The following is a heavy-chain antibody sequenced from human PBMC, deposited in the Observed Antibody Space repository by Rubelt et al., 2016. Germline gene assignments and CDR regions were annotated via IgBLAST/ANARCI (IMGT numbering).Heavy chain of an antibody. CDR1: GYSFTSYW. D-gene: IGHD4-23*01. CDR3: ARHAGDGGNSEDWFDP. Sequence: EVLLVQSGAEVKKPGESLRISCKGSGYSFTSYWISWVRQMPGKGLEWMGRIDPSDSYTNYSPSFQVHVTIAAGKSISTAYLQWSSLKASDTAMYYCARHAGDGGNSEDWFDPWGQGTLVTVSS. V-gene: IGHV5-10-1*01. CDR2: IDPSDSYT. J-gene: IGHJ5*02.